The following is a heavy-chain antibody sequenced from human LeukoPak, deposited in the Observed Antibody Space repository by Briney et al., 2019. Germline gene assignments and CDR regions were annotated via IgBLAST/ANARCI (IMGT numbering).Heavy chain of an antibody. V-gene: IGHV1-46*01. CDR2: INPSGGST. J-gene: IGHJ3*01. D-gene: IGHD4-11*01. CDR1: GYTFTSYY. CDR3: ARETTEAFDA. Sequence: ASVKVSCKASGYTFTSYYMHWVRQAPGQGLEWMGIINPSGGSTSYAQKFQGRVTMTTDTSTSTAHLEMRSLRPDDTAVYYCARETTEAFDAWGQGTMVIVSS.